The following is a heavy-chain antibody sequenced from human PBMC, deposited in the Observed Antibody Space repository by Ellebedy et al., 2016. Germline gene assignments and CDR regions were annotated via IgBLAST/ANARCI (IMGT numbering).Heavy chain of an antibody. D-gene: IGHD4-17*01. Sequence: ASVKVSXKASRYTFTGYYMHWVRQAPGQGLEWMGWINPNSGGTNYAQKFQGRVTMTRDTSISTAYMELSRLRSDDTAVYYCARDYGDYYYGMDVWGQGTTVTVSS. CDR2: INPNSGGT. J-gene: IGHJ6*02. V-gene: IGHV1-2*02. CDR1: RYTFTGYY. CDR3: ARDYGDYYYGMDV.